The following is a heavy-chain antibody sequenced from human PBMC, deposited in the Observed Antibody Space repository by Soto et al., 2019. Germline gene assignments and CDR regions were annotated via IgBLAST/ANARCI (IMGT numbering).Heavy chain of an antibody. V-gene: IGHV1-8*01. D-gene: IGHD5-12*01. CDR3: ARDGGSGYEIDY. CDR1: GYTFTSYD. Sequence: ASVKVSCKASGYTFTSYDINWVRQATGQGLEWMGWMNPNSGNTGYAQKFQGRVAMTRNTSISTAYMELSSLRSEDTAVYYCARDGGSGYEIDYWGQGTLVTVSS. J-gene: IGHJ4*02. CDR2: MNPNSGNT.